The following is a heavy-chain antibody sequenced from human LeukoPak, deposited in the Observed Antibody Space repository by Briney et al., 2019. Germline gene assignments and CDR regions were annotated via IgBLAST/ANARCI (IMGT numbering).Heavy chain of an antibody. V-gene: IGHV1-18*01. J-gene: IGHJ3*01. D-gene: IGHD3-22*01. CDR2: VSPYNGNT. Sequence: GASVTVSCTASGYSFTTYGITWVRQAPGQGLEWMGWVSPYNGNTNYAQHLQGRVTMTTDTSTTTAYMELRGLRSDDTAIYYCAREWGHYYDAWGQGAMVTVSS. CDR1: GYSFTTYG. CDR3: AREWGHYYDA.